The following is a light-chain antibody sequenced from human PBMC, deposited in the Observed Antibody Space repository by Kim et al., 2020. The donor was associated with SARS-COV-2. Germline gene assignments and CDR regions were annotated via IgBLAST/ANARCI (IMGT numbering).Light chain of an antibody. CDR1: QSVSASY. J-gene: IGKJ3*01. CDR3: QQYAPSHFT. CDR2: GAS. V-gene: IGKV3-20*01. Sequence: ELVLTQSPGTLSLSPGERATLSCRASQSVSASYLAWYQQKPGQAPRPLIYGASNRATGIPDRFTGSGSGTDFTLTISRLEPEDFAVYYCQQYAPSHFTFGRGTKVDIK.